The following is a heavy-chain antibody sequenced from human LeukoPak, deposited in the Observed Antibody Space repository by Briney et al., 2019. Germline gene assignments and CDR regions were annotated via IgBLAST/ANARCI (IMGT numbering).Heavy chain of an antibody. CDR3: ARMHSSWYYFQKGRQMGNWFDP. D-gene: IGHD6-13*01. CDR2: IYHSGST. V-gene: IGHV4-38-2*02. CDR1: GYSISSGYY. Sequence: SETLSLTCIVSGYSISSGYYWGWIRQPPGKGLEWIGSIYHSGSTNYNPSLKSRVTISVDTSKNQFSLKLSSVTAADTAVYYCARMHSSWYYFQKGRQMGNWFDPWGQGTLVTVSS. J-gene: IGHJ5*02.